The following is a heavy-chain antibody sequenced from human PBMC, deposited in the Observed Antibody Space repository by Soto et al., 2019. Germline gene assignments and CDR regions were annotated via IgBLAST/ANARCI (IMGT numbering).Heavy chain of an antibody. Sequence: GGSLRLSCAASGFTFSSYAMSWGRQAPWKGLEWVSAISGSGGSTYYADSVKGRFTISRDNSKNTPYLQMNSLRAEDTAVYYCAKQGIVVVVALYYFDYWGQGTLVTVSS. CDR3: AKQGIVVVVALYYFDY. CDR1: GFTFSSYA. CDR2: ISGSGGST. D-gene: IGHD2-15*01. V-gene: IGHV3-23*01. J-gene: IGHJ4*02.